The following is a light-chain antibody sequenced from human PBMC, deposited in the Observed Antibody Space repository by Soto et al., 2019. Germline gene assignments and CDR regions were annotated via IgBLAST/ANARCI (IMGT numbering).Light chain of an antibody. Sequence: EIVLTQSPATLSLSPGERAALSCRASQSVHSYLAWYQQKPGQAPRLLIYGASNRATGIPARFSGSGSGTAFLPTTRTLELEDFEVYYGRQGSKGQGFGQGQRLKI. CDR1: QSVHSY. V-gene: IGKV3-11*01. CDR3: RQGSKGQG. J-gene: IGKJ5*01. CDR2: GAS.